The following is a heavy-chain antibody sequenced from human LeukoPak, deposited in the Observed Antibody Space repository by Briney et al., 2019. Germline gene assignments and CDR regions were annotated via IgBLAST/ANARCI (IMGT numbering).Heavy chain of an antibody. Sequence: ASVKVSCKASGYTFTSYYMNWVRQAPGQGLEWMGIINPSGGCTNYAQKFQGRVTMTRDMSTSTVYMELSSLRSEDTAVYYCTRDSYYYDSSGYYSDAFDIWGQGTMVTVSS. CDR2: INPSGGCT. CDR3: TRDSYYYDSSGYYSDAFDI. D-gene: IGHD3-22*01. CDR1: GYTFTSYY. V-gene: IGHV1-46*01. J-gene: IGHJ3*02.